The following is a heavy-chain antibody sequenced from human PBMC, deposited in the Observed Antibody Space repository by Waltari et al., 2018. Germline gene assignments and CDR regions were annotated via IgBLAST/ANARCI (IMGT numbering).Heavy chain of an antibody. CDR3: VGWNDPINS. CDR2: RGPDGRDK. CDR1: GFTISRFW. D-gene: IGHD1-1*01. J-gene: IGHJ4*02. Sequence: EAQLVQSGGGLVQPGGSLTLSCAASGFTISRFWMTWIRQAPGQVLQGVAHRGPDGRDKYYVDSVKGRFTISRDNAENSLLLQMSSLRVEDTALYYCVGWNDPINSWGQGTLVAVSS. V-gene: IGHV3-7*01.